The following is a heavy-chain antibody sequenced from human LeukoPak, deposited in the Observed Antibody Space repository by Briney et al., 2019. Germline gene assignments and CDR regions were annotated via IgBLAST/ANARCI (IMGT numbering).Heavy chain of an antibody. D-gene: IGHD2-15*01. Sequence: GGSLRLSCAASGFTFSSYWMHWVRQAPGKGLEWVSAISGSGGSTYYADSVKGRFTISRDNSKNTLYLQMNSLRAEDTAVYYCAKGDCSGGSCYYSSYWGQGTLVTVS. CDR3: AKGDCSGGSCYYSSY. CDR2: ISGSGGST. J-gene: IGHJ4*02. CDR1: GFTFSSYW. V-gene: IGHV3-23*01.